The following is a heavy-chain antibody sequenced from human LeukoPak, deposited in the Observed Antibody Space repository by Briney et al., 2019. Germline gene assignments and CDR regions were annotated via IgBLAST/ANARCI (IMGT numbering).Heavy chain of an antibody. J-gene: IGHJ4*02. D-gene: IGHD6-19*01. CDR3: ASAGSGLY. V-gene: IGHV3-48*02. CDR1: AFSFSSYS. CDR2: ISSSSSTI. Sequence: PGGSLRLSCAASAFSFSSYSMNWVRPAPGQGLEWVSYISSSSSTIYYADSVEGRFTISRDNAKNSLYLQMNSLRDEDTAVYYCASAGSGLYWGQGTLVTVSS.